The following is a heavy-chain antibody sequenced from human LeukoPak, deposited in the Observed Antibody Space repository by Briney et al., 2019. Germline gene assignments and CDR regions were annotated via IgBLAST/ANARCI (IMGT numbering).Heavy chain of an antibody. D-gene: IGHD2-2*01. J-gene: IGHJ1*01. V-gene: IGHV3-30-3*01. CDR3: ARDGRRYCSSTSCEGYFQH. CDR1: GFTFSSYA. Sequence: PGGSLRLSCAASGFTFSSYAMHWVRQAPGKGLEWVAVISYDGSNKYYADSVKGRFTISRDNSKNTLYLQMNSLRAEDTAVYYCARDGRRYCSSTSCEGYFQHWGQGTLVTVSS. CDR2: ISYDGSNK.